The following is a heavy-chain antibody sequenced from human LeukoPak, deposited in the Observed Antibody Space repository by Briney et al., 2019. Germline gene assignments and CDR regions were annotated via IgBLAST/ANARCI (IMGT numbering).Heavy chain of an antibody. CDR2: IYSDGST. Sequence: PGGSLRLSCAVSGFSVSSNYMNWVRQAPGKGLEWGSVIYSDGSTYYVDYVKGRFTISRDNSKNTVYLQMNSLRAEDTAVYYCARRLFDRGVYLAAIDPWGQGTLVTVSS. V-gene: IGHV3-66*04. CDR1: GFSVSSNY. CDR3: ARRLFDRGVYLAAIDP. D-gene: IGHD3-9*01. J-gene: IGHJ5*02.